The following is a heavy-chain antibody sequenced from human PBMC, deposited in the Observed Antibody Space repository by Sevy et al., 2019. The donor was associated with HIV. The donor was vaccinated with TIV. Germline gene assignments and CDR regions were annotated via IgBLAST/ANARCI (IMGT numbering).Heavy chain of an antibody. CDR3: ARRDSSGYQGEFDY. J-gene: IGHJ4*02. D-gene: IGHD3-22*01. Sequence: SETLSLTCAVYGGSFSGYYWSWIRQPTGKGLEWIGEINHSGSTNYNPSLKSRVTISVDTSKNQFSLKLSSVTAADTAVYYCARRDSSGYQGEFDYWGQGTLVTVSS. CDR1: GGSFSGYY. CDR2: INHSGST. V-gene: IGHV4-34*01.